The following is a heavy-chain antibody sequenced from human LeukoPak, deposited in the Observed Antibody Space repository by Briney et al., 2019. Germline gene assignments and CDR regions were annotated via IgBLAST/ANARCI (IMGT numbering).Heavy chain of an antibody. Sequence: PGGSLRLSCAASGFTFSSYAMSWVRQAPGKGLEWVSSISGSGNRTYYADSVKGRFTISRDNSKNTLYLQMNSLRAEDTALYYCAKGSYYDSSGTYYFDYWGQGTLVTVSS. J-gene: IGHJ4*02. V-gene: IGHV3-23*01. D-gene: IGHD3-22*01. CDR2: ISGSGNRT. CDR3: AKGSYYDSSGTYYFDY. CDR1: GFTFSSYA.